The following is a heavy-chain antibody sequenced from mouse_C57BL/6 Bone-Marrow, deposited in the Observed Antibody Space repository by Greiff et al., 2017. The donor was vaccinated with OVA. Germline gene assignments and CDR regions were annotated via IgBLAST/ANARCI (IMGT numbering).Heavy chain of an antibody. Sequence: EVKLMESGGGLVQSGRSLRLSCATSGFTFSDFYMEWVRQAPGKGLEWIAASRNKANDYTTEYSASVKGRFIVSRDTSQSILYLQMNALRAEDTAIYYGARGVYYYGPGYWGQGTTLTVSS. CDR2: SRNKANDYTT. CDR1: GFTFSDFY. CDR3: ARGVYYYGPGY. J-gene: IGHJ2*01. D-gene: IGHD1-1*01. V-gene: IGHV7-1*01.